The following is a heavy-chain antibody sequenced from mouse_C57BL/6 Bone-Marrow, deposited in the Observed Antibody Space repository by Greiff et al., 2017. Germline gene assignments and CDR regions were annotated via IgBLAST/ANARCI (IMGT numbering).Heavy chain of an antibody. CDR3: ASSTMVTTSGYYFDY. V-gene: IGHV1-55*01. Sequence: QVQLQQPGAELVKPGASVKMSCKASGYPFTSYWLTWVKQRPGQGLEWIGDIYPGSGSTNYNEKFKRKATLTVEPSSTTAYMQLSSLTCEAAAVYYCASSTMVTTSGYYFDYWGQGTTLTVSS. CDR2: IYPGSGST. CDR1: GYPFTSYW. J-gene: IGHJ2*01. D-gene: IGHD2-2*01.